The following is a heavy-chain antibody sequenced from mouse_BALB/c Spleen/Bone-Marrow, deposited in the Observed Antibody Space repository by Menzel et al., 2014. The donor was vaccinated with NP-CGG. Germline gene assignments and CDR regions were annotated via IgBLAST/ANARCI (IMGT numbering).Heavy chain of an antibody. V-gene: IGHV1S135*01. Sequence: EVKVVESGPELVKPGASVKVSCRASGYAFTSYNMFWVKQSHGKSLEWIGYIDPYNGGTSYNQKFKGKATLTVDKSSSTACIHLSSLTSEASAVYDVARSRDVGYFDYWGQGTTLTVSS. J-gene: IGHJ2*01. CDR2: IDPYNGGT. CDR1: GYAFTSYN. CDR3: ARSRDVGYFDY. D-gene: IGHD3-3*01.